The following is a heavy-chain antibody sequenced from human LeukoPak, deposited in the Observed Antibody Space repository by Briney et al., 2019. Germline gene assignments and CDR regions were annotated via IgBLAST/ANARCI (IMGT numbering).Heavy chain of an antibody. CDR3: ASQNFLGYCSGGSCYSSFDY. CDR1: GGSISSSSYY. CDR2: IYYSGST. J-gene: IGHJ4*02. Sequence: SETLSLTCTVSGGSISSSSYYWGWIRQPPGKGLEWIGSIYYSGSTYYNPSLKSRVTISVDTSKNQFSLKLSSVTAADTAVYYCASQNFLGYCSGGSCYSSFDYWGQGTLVTVSS. D-gene: IGHD2-15*01. V-gene: IGHV4-39*07.